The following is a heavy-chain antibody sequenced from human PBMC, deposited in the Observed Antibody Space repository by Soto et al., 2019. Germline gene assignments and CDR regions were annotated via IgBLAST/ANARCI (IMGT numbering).Heavy chain of an antibody. V-gene: IGHV4-61*01. J-gene: IGHJ6*02. D-gene: IGHD5-12*01. Sequence: PSETLSLTCTVSGVSVSGGSFYWSWIRQPPGGGLEWIAYIYFTGSTNYNPSLESRVTITVDTSNNQFSLRLNSVTAADSAMYFCARGLNSAASYYYGFDVWGQGTTVTV. CDR1: GVSVSGGSFY. CDR3: ARGLNSAASYYYGFDV. CDR2: IYFTGST.